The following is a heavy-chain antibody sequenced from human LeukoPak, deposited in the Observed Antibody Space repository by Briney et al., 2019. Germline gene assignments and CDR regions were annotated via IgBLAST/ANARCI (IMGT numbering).Heavy chain of an antibody. Sequence: SETLSLTCTFSGGSINHYYLTWIRQPPGKRLEWIGCVYYGGSISYNPSLKSRVTISRDTSNNRFSLRLNYVTAADTAVYYCASARQPKHDGYDYGIGNWGQGSLVTVSS. CDR3: ASARQPKHDGYDYGIGN. CDR1: GGSINHYY. V-gene: IGHV4-59*01. CDR2: VYYGGSI. D-gene: IGHD5-12*01. J-gene: IGHJ4*02.